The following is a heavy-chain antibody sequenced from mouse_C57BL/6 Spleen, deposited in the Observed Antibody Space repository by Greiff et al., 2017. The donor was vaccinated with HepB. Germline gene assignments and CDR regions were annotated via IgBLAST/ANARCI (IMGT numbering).Heavy chain of an antibody. CDR3: ARHVGYYYGSSYGYFDV. J-gene: IGHJ1*03. Sequence: EVKLMESGGDLVKPGGSLKLSCAASGFTFSSYGMSWVRQTPDKRLEWVATISSGGSYTYYPDSVKGRFTISRANAKNTMYLQMSSLKSEDTAMYYCARHVGYYYGSSYGYFDVWGTGTTVTVSS. CDR1: GFTFSSYG. CDR2: ISSGGSYT. D-gene: IGHD1-1*01. V-gene: IGHV5-6*01.